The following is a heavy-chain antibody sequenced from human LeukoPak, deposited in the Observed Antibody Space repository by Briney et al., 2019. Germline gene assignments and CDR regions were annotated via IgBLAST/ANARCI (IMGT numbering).Heavy chain of an antibody. CDR2: IYYSGST. J-gene: IGHJ4*02. Sequence: PSETLSLTCTVSGGSISSSSYYWGWIRQPPGKGLEWIGSIYYSGSTYYNPSLKSRVTISVDTSKNQFSLKLSSVTAADTAVYYCARPRYGSGSDFDYWGQGTLVTVSS. CDR1: GGSISSSSYY. D-gene: IGHD3-10*01. V-gene: IGHV4-39*01. CDR3: ARPRYGSGSDFDY.